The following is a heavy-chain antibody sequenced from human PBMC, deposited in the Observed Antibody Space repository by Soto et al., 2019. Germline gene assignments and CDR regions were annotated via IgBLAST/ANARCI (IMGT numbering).Heavy chain of an antibody. J-gene: IGHJ6*02. Sequence: PGGSLILSCAASGFTFSSYGMHWVRQAPGKGLEWVAVIWYDGSNKYYADSVKGRFTISRDNSKNTLYLQMNSLRAEDTAVYYCARDVELWFGGIGDYYYYYGMDVWGQGTTVTVSS. CDR1: GFTFSSYG. D-gene: IGHD3-10*01. V-gene: IGHV3-33*01. CDR3: ARDVELWFGGIGDYYYYYGMDV. CDR2: IWYDGSNK.